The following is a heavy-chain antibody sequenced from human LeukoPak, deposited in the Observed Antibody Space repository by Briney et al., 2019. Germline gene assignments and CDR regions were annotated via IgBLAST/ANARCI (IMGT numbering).Heavy chain of an antibody. J-gene: IGHJ4*02. CDR3: ARGLRGSGSYGGWGVPLGY. D-gene: IGHD3-10*01. V-gene: IGHV1-2*02. CDR1: GYTFTGYY. Sequence: ASVKVSCKASGYTFTGYYMHWVRQAPGQGLEWMGWINPNSGGTNYAQKFQGRVTMTRDTSISTAYMELSRLRSDDTAVYYCARGLRGSGSYGGWGVPLGYWGQGTLVTVSS. CDR2: INPNSGGT.